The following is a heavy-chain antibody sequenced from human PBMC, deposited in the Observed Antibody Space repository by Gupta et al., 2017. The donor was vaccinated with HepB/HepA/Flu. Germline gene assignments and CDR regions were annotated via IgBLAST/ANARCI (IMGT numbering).Heavy chain of an antibody. D-gene: IGHD3-3*01. CDR1: GFTFSSYT. CDR2: ISGSGDSGSGANT. Sequence: EVQLLESGGGLVQPGGSLRLDCAASGFTFSSYTMSWVRQAPGKGLEWVSGISGSGDSGSGANTYYAESVKGRFTISRDNSKNTLHLQMNSLRADDTAVYYCAKDLWSRYFGTPGPLDNWGQGALVTVSS. J-gene: IGHJ4*02. CDR3: AKDLWSRYFGTPGPLDN. V-gene: IGHV3-23*01.